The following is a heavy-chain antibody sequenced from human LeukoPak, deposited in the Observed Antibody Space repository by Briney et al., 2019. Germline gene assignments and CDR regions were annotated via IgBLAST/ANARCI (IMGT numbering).Heavy chain of an antibody. Sequence: ASVKVSCKASGYTFTGYYMHWVRQAPGQGLEWMGWINPNSGGTNYAQKFQGRVTMTRGTSISTAYMELSRLRSDDTAVYYCARDRLGMDQLRSSGWFDPWGQGTLVTVSS. CDR3: ARDRLGMDQLRSSGWFDP. V-gene: IGHV1-2*02. CDR2: INPNSGGT. D-gene: IGHD2-2*01. J-gene: IGHJ5*02. CDR1: GYTFTGYY.